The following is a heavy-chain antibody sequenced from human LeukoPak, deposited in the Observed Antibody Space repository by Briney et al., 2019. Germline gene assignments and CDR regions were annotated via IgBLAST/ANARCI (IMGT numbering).Heavy chain of an antibody. D-gene: IGHD3-10*01. CDR3: YGSGI. CDR1: GGSITSGDYY. V-gene: IGHV4-30-4*01. CDR2: IYYSGST. Sequence: SETLSLTCTVSGGSITSGDYYWSWIRQPPGKGLEWIGYIYYSGSTYYNPSLNSRVTISVDTSKNQFSLKLTSVTAADTAVYYCYGSGIWGQGTLVTVSS. J-gene: IGHJ4*02.